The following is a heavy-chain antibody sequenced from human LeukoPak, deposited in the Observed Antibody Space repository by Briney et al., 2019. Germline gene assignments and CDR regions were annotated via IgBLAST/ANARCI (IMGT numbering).Heavy chain of an antibody. CDR2: IYYSGST. V-gene: IGHV4-39*07. J-gene: IGHJ5*02. CDR1: GDSISTSNSY. CDR3: ARGGGTSRVIRNWFDP. Sequence: SETLSLTCTVSGDSISTSNSYWGWIRQPPGKGLEWIGSIYYSGSTNYNPSLKSRVTISVDTSKNQFSLKLSSVTAADAAVYYCARGGGTSRVIRNWFDPWGQGTLVTVSS. D-gene: IGHD3-3*01.